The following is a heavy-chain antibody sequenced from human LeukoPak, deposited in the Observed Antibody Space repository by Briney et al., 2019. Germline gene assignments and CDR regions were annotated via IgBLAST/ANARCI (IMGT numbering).Heavy chain of an antibody. J-gene: IGHJ5*02. CDR3: ARVTIFGVVSAWFDP. CDR2: INPNSGGT. V-gene: IGHV1-2*02. Sequence: GASVKVSCKASGYTFTGYYMHWVRQAPGQGLEWMGWINPNSGGTNYAQKLQGRVTMTTDTSTSTAYMELRSLRSDDTAVYYCARVTIFGVVSAWFDPWGQGTLVTVSS. D-gene: IGHD3-3*01. CDR1: GYTFTGYY.